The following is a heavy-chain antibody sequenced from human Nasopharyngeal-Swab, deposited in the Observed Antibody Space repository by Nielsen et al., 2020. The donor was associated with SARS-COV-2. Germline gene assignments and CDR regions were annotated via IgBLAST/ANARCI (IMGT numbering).Heavy chain of an antibody. D-gene: IGHD6-13*01. CDR2: FDPEDGET. CDR3: ATDRIAAAGDLDY. CDR1: GYTLTELS. Sequence: ASVKVSCKVSGYTLTELSMHWVRQAPAKGLEWMGGFDPEDGETIYAQKFQGRVAMTEDTSTDTAYMELSSLRSEDTAVYYCATDRIAAAGDLDYWGQGTLVTVSS. J-gene: IGHJ4*02. V-gene: IGHV1-24*01.